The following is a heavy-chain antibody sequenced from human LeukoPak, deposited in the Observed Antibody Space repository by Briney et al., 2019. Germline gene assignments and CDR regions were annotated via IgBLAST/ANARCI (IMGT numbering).Heavy chain of an antibody. CDR2: IIPIIAIA. CDR1: GANLITYG. D-gene: IGHD3-10*01. CDR3: ARNFYGSGSYQHEPRKFDY. Sequence: GASVKVSCKASGANLITYGINWVRQALGQGLEWMGRIIPIIAIAHNAQKFLGRITITGDAATSTAFLHLNSLTSDDTAVYYCARNFYGSGSYQHEPRKFDYWGQGTVVTVSS. V-gene: IGHV1-69*04. J-gene: IGHJ4*02.